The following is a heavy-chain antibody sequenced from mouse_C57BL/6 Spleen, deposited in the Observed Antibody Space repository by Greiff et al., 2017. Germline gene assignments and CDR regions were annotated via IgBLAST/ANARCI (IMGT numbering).Heavy chain of an antibody. CDR1: GYTFTSYW. J-gene: IGHJ3*01. Sequence: QVQLQQSGAELAKPGASVKLSCKASGYTFTSYWMHWVKQRPGQGLEWIGYINPSSGYTKYNQKFKYKATLTADKSSSTAYMQLSSLTYEDSAVYYCAHSNFLAYWGQGTLVTVSA. CDR3: AHSNFLAY. CDR2: INPSSGYT. V-gene: IGHV1-7*01. D-gene: IGHD2-5*01.